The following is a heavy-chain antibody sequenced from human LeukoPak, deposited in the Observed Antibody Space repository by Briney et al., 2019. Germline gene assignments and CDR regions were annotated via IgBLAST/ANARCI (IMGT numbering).Heavy chain of an antibody. CDR2: ISGSGAST. J-gene: IGHJ4*02. V-gene: IGHV3-23*01. CDR3: AKTASSGWLDYFDY. CDR1: GFTFHSYA. Sequence: GGSLRLSCAASGFTFHSYAMSWVRQAPGKGLEWVSAISGSGASTYYADSVKGRFTISRDNSKNTLYLQMNSLRAEDTALYYCAKTASSGWLDYFDYWGQGTLVTVSS. D-gene: IGHD6-19*01.